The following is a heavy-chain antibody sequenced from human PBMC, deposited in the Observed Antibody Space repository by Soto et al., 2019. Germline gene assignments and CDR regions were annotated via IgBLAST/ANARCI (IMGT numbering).Heavy chain of an antibody. CDR3: ARHNELGRGYSAVRYYYYYMDV. CDR2: IYYSGST. D-gene: IGHD5-12*01. J-gene: IGHJ6*03. CDR1: GGSISSSSYY. Sequence: SETLSLTCTVSGGSISSSSYYWGWIRQPPGKGLEWIGSIYYSGSTYYNPSLKSRVTISVDTSKNQFSLKLSSVTAADTAVYYCARHNELGRGYSAVRYYYYYMDVWGKGTTVTVSS. V-gene: IGHV4-39*01.